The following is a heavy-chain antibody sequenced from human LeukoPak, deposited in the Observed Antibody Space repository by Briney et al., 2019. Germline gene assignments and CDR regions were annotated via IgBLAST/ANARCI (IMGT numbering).Heavy chain of an antibody. CDR2: IWYDGSNK. Sequence: PGRSLRLSCAASGFRFGSHAVHWVRQAPGKGLEWLAQIWYDGSNKYYVDSVKGRFTTSRDNSKNTVYLQMNSLRAEDTAVYFCARDGQQLAPDAMDVWGQGTPVTVSS. CDR1: GFRFGSHA. J-gene: IGHJ6*02. V-gene: IGHV3-33*01. D-gene: IGHD6-13*01. CDR3: ARDGQQLAPDAMDV.